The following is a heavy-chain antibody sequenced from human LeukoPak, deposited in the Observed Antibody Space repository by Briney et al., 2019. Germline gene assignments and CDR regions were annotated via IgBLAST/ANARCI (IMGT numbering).Heavy chain of an antibody. D-gene: IGHD2-2*01. CDR2: MNHSGSS. CDR3: ARAPSGLVEPPTRGDYFDY. CDR1: GGSFSGYY. V-gene: IGHV4-34*01. J-gene: IGHJ4*02. Sequence: SETLSLTCAVYGGSFSGYYWSWIRQSPGKGLEWIVEMNHSGSSNHNPSLKSRVTISVDTSKNQFSLKLRSVTAADTAVYYCARAPSGLVEPPTRGDYFDYWGQGTLVTVSS.